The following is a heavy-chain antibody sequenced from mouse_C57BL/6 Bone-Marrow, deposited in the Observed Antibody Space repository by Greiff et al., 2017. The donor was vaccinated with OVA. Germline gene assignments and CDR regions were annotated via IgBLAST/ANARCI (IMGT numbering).Heavy chain of an antibody. D-gene: IGHD6-1*02. CDR2: INYDGSST. Sequence: EVQLVESEGGLVQPGSSMKLSCTASGFTFSDYYMAWVRQVPEKGLEWVANINYDGSSTYYLDSLKSRFIISRDNAKNILYLQMSSLKSEDTATYYCARKRASYWYFDVWGTGTTVTVSS. CDR1: GFTFSDYY. J-gene: IGHJ1*03. V-gene: IGHV5-16*01. CDR3: ARKRASYWYFDV.